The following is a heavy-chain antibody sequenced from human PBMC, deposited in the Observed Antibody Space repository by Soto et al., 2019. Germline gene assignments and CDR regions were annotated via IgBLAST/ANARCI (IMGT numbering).Heavy chain of an antibody. CDR1: GYTFTSYA. CDR2: INAGNGNT. V-gene: IGHV1-3*01. J-gene: IGHJ3*02. D-gene: IGHD2-2*01. CDR3: ARAGYCSSTSCWAAFDI. Sequence: QVQLVQSEAEMKKPGASVKVSCKASGYTFTSYAMHWVRQAPGQRLEWMGWINAGNGNTKYSQKFQGRVTITRDTSASTAYMELSSLRSEDTAVYYCARAGYCSSTSCWAAFDIWGQGTMVTVSS.